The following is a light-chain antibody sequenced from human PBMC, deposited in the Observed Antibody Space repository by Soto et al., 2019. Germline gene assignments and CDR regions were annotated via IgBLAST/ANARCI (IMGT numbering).Light chain of an antibody. CDR2: GAS. Sequence: EIVLTQSPDTLSLSPGERAALSCRASQSVDSSYLAWYQQKPGQAPRLLIYGASSRATGIPDRFSGSGSGTEFTLTISSLQSEDFAVYYCQHYNNWPFTFGQGTKLEIK. CDR3: QHYNNWPFT. CDR1: QSVDSSY. V-gene: IGKV3-20*01. J-gene: IGKJ2*01.